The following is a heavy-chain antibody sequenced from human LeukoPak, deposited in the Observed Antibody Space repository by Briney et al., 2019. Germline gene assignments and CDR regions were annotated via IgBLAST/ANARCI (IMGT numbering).Heavy chain of an antibody. CDR2: INPNSGGT. Sequence: ASVKVSCKASGYTFTGYYMHWVRQAPGQGLEWMGWINPNSGGTNYAQKFQGRVTMTRDTSISTAYMELSRLRSDDTAVYYCARDLMITFGGVTVQGSFDIWGQGTMVTVSS. V-gene: IGHV1-2*02. CDR3: ARDLMITFGGVTVQGSFDI. J-gene: IGHJ3*02. CDR1: GYTFTGYY. D-gene: IGHD3-16*02.